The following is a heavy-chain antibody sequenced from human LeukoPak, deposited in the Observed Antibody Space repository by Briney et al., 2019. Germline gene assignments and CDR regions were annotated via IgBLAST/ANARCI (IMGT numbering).Heavy chain of an antibody. CDR2: IYYSGST. D-gene: IGHD3-22*01. Sequence: PSQTLSLTCTVSGGSISSGDYYWSWIRQPPGKGLEWIGYIYYSGSTYYNPSLKSRVTISVDTSKNQFSLKLSSVTAADTAVYYCARANYYDSSGYYRGYYYYYMDVWGKGTTVTVSS. CDR1: GGSISSGDYY. V-gene: IGHV4-30-4*08. CDR3: ARANYYDSSGYYRGYYYYYMDV. J-gene: IGHJ6*03.